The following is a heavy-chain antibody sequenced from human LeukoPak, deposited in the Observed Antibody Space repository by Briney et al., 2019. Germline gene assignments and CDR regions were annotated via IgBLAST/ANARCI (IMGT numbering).Heavy chain of an antibody. Sequence: SVKVSCKASGGTFSSYAIRWVRQAPGQGLEWMGRIIPILGIANYAQKFQGRVTITADKSTSTAYMELSSLRSEDTAVYYCAGDHAQWFGELRALDYWGQGTLVTVSS. D-gene: IGHD3-10*01. CDR1: GGTFSSYA. V-gene: IGHV1-69*04. CDR2: IIPILGIA. CDR3: AGDHAQWFGELRALDY. J-gene: IGHJ4*02.